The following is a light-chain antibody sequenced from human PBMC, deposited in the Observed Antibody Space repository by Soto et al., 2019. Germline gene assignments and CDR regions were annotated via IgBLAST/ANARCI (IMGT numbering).Light chain of an antibody. Sequence: QSVLTQPASVSGSPGQSITISCTGTSSDVGGYRYVSWFQQHPGKAPKVVIYEVSNRPSGVSNRFSGSKSGNTASLTISGLQAEDEADYYCSSYRSADIHYVFGNVTKVTV. CDR3: SSYRSADIHYV. J-gene: IGLJ1*01. V-gene: IGLV2-14*01. CDR1: SSDVGGYRY. CDR2: EVS.